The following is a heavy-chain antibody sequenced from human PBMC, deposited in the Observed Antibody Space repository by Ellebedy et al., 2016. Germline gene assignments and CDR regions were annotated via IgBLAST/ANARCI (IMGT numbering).Heavy chain of an antibody. CDR1: GFTFSSYG. J-gene: IGHJ3*02. D-gene: IGHD2-2*01. CDR2: ISYDGSNK. V-gene: IGHV3-30*03. CDR3: ARRHTARLKGPVGPASIRSDALDI. Sequence: GESLKTSCAASGFTFSSYGMHWVRQAPGKGLEWVAIISYDGSNKDYADSVKGRFTISRDNSKNTLYLQMNSLKPEDTAVYYCARRHTARLKGPVGPASIRSDALDIWGQGTLVTVSS.